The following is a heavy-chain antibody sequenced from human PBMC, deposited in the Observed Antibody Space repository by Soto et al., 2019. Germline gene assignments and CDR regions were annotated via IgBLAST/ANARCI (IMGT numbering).Heavy chain of an antibody. CDR2: IYYSGST. J-gene: IGHJ5*02. Sequence: QLQLQESGPGLVKPSETLSLTCTVSGGSISSSSYYWGWIRQPPGRGLEWIGGIYYSGSTYYNPSHNSIYAIAEETSKISHPLKRTAVAAADSVLYYCARPVIVRGDIRWSDPWGQGTLVTVSS. CDR3: ARPVIVRGDIRWSDP. V-gene: IGHV4-39*01. D-gene: IGHD3-10*01. CDR1: GGSISSSSYY.